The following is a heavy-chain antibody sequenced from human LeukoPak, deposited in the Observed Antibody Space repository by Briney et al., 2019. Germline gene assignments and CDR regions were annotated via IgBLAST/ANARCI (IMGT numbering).Heavy chain of an antibody. CDR3: ARDPYYDYVWGSYRLFDY. Sequence: ASVKVSCKASGYTFTSYAMNWVRQAPGQGLEWMGWINTNTGNPTYAQGFTGRFVFSLDTSVSTAYLQISSLKAEDTAVYYCARDPYYDYVWGSYRLFDYWGQGTLVTVSS. CDR2: INTNTGNP. V-gene: IGHV7-4-1*02. J-gene: IGHJ4*02. CDR1: GYTFTSYA. D-gene: IGHD3-16*02.